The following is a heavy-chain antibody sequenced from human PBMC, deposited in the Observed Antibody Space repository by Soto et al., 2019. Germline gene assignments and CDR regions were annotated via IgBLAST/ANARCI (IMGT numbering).Heavy chain of an antibody. Sequence: EVQLLESGGGLVQPGGSLRLSCAASGFTFSSYAMSWVRQAPGKGLEWVSAISGSGGSTYYADSVKGRFTISRDNSKNTLYLQMNSLRAEDTAVYYCAREPAAILYYYYGMDVWGQGTTVTVSS. CDR2: ISGSGGST. CDR1: GFTFSSYA. V-gene: IGHV3-23*01. J-gene: IGHJ6*02. CDR3: AREPAAILYYYYGMDV. D-gene: IGHD2-2*01.